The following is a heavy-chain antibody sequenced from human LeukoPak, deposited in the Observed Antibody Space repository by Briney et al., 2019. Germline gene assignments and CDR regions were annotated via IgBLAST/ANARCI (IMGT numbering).Heavy chain of an antibody. D-gene: IGHD1-14*01. Sequence: SETLSLTCTVSLDSTTSNFWSWVRQPPGKGLEWIGEIHRSGSPNYNPSLQSRVTISIDRSRNQIVLELSSVAAADTAVYYCAREILGGFNPGAYWGQGTLVTVSS. CDR2: IHRSGSP. J-gene: IGHJ4*02. CDR1: LDSTTSNF. V-gene: IGHV4-4*02. CDR3: AREILGGFNPGAY.